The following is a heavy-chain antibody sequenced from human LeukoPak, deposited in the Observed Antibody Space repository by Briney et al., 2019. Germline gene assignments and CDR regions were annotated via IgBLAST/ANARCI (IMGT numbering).Heavy chain of an antibody. Sequence: SETLSLTCTVSGGSIRSSYYYWGWIRQPPGKGLEWIGSIYDSGSTYYNPSLKSRVTISVDTSKNQFSLKLSSVTAADTAVYYCARGGDDYYYYYGMDVWGQGTTVTVSS. CDR2: IYDSGST. CDR1: GGSIRSSYYY. CDR3: ARGGDDYYYYYGMDV. V-gene: IGHV4-39*01. D-gene: IGHD3-10*01. J-gene: IGHJ6*02.